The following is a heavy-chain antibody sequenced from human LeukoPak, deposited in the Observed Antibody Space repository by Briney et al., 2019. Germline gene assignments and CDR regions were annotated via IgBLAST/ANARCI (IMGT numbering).Heavy chain of an antibody. CDR1: GGSISSYY. CDR2: IYDSGST. J-gene: IGHJ6*02. CDR3: ARVGGTNYYYYGMDV. V-gene: IGHV4-59*01. D-gene: IGHD1-1*01. Sequence: SETLSLTCTVSGGSISSYYWSWIRQPPGKGLEWIGYIYDSGSTSYNPSLKGRVTISVDTSKNQFSLKLSSVTAADTAVYYCARVGGTNYYYYGMDVWGQGTTVTVSS.